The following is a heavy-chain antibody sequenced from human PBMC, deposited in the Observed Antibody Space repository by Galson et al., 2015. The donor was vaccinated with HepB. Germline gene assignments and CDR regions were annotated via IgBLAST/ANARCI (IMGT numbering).Heavy chain of an antibody. Sequence: SLRLSCAASGFTFSSYGMHWVRQAPGKGLEWVAVISYDGSNKYYADSVKGRFTISRDNSKNTLYLQMNSLRAEDTAVYYCANGFRDPTDYWGQGTLVTVSS. J-gene: IGHJ4*02. CDR1: GFTFSSYG. D-gene: IGHD3-10*01. CDR3: ANGFRDPTDY. V-gene: IGHV3-30*18. CDR2: ISYDGSNK.